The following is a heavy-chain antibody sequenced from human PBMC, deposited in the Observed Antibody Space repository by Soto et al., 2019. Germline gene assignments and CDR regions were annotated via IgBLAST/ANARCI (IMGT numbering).Heavy chain of an antibody. D-gene: IGHD3-10*01. CDR3: ARGAGEPPVGYGMDV. J-gene: IGHJ6*02. CDR1: GGSISSYY. CDR2: IYYSGST. Sequence: SETLSLTCTVSGGSISSYYWTWIRQPPWKGLEWIGYIYYSGSTYYNPSLKSRVTISVDTSKNQFSLKLSSVTAADTAVYYCARGAGEPPVGYGMDVWGQGTTVTVYS. V-gene: IGHV4-59*08.